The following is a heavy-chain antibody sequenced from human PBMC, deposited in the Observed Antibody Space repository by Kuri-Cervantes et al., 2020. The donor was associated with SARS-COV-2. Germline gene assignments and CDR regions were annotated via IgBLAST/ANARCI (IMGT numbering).Heavy chain of an antibody. CDR1: GGSFSGYY. D-gene: IGHD3-10*01. V-gene: IGHV4-34*01. CDR3: ARGLNYYGLGQPMSDWFDP. J-gene: IGHJ5*02. CDR2: INHSGST. Sequence: SETLSLTCAVYGGSFSGYYWSWIRQPPGKGLEWIGEINHSGSTNYNPSLKSRVTISVDTSKNQFSLKLSSVTAADTAVYYCARGLNYYGLGQPMSDWFDPWGQGTLVTVSS.